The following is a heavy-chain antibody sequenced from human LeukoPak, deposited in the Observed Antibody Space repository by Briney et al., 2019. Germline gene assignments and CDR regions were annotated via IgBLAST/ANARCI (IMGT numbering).Heavy chain of an antibody. CDR1: GGSISSGGYY. J-gene: IGHJ5*02. CDR2: IYYSGNT. V-gene: IGHV4-31*03. Sequence: SETLSLTCTVSGGSISSGGYYWSWIRQHPGKGLEWIGYIYYSGNTYYNPSLKSRVTISVDTSKNQFSLKLSSVTAADTAVYYCARDAGAAAADNYNWFDPWGQGTLVTVSS. D-gene: IGHD6-13*01. CDR3: ARDAGAAAADNYNWFDP.